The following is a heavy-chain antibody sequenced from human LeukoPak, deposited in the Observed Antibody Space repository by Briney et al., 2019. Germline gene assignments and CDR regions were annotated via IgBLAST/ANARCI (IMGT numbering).Heavy chain of an antibody. CDR2: VSASGST. V-gene: IGHV4-4*07. CDR3: ARIRGNSGYYLGAFDV. Sequence: SETLSLTCTVSGGSIGGSYWSWIRQPAGKGLEWIGRVSASGSTNYNPSLKNRVTMSLDTSKNQFSLNLTSVTAADTAVYSCARIRGNSGYYLGAFDVWGQGTVVTVPS. CDR1: GGSIGGSY. D-gene: IGHD5-12*01. J-gene: IGHJ3*01.